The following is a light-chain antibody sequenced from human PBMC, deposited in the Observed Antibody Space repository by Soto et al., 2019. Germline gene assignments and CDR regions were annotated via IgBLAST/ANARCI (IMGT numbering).Light chain of an antibody. CDR3: LQYGTPWWT. CDR2: GAS. J-gene: IGKJ1*01. Sequence: EIVLTQSPGTLSLSPGERVTLSCRASQSVPANYLAWYQQQPGQAPRLLIYGASNRATGIPDRFSGSGSGTDFTLTVSRLEPEDFAVYYCLQYGTPWWTFGQGARVEIK. CDR1: QSVPANY. V-gene: IGKV3-20*01.